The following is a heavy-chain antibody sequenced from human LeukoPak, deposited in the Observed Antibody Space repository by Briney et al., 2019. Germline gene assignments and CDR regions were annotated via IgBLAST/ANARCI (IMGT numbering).Heavy chain of an antibody. CDR1: GGSFSGYY. V-gene: IGHV4-34*01. CDR2: INHSGST. J-gene: IGHJ4*02. D-gene: IGHD6-19*01. CDR3: ASGYSSGWYFGLFDY. Sequence: PSETLSLTCAVYGGSFSGYYWSWIRQPPGKGLEWIGEINHSGSTNYNPSLKSRVTISVDTSKNQFSLKLSSVTAADTAVYYCASGYSSGWYFGLFDYWGQGTLVTVSS.